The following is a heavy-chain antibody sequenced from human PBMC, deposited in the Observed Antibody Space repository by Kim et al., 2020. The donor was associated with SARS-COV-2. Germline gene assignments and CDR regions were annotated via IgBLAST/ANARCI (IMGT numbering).Heavy chain of an antibody. Sequence: GGSLRLSCSASGFTFSSYAMHWVRQAPGKGLEYVSAISSNGGSTYYADSVKGRFTISRDNSKNTLYLQMSSLRAEDTAVYYCATSIAAAGSPFDYWGQGTLVTVSS. CDR2: ISSNGGST. CDR3: ATSIAAAGSPFDY. CDR1: GFTFSSYA. D-gene: IGHD6-13*01. V-gene: IGHV3-64D*09. J-gene: IGHJ4*02.